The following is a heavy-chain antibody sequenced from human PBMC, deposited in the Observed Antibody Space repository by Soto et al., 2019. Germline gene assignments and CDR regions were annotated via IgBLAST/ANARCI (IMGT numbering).Heavy chain of an antibody. CDR2: INPNSGGT. J-gene: IGHJ4*02. Sequence: SVKVSCKASGYTFTGYYMDWVRQAPGQGLEWMGWINPNSGGTNYAQKFQGRVTMTRDTSISTAYMELSGLRSDDTAVYYCATLAARSFDYWGQGTLVTVSS. D-gene: IGHD6-6*01. CDR1: GYTFTGYY. V-gene: IGHV1-2*02. CDR3: ATLAARSFDY.